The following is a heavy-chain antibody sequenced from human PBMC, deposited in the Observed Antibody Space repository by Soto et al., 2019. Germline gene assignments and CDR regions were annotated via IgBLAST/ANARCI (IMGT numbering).Heavy chain of an antibody. V-gene: IGHV4-59*08. CDR2: INYSGST. CDR1: GGSISYYY. CDR3: ARQDDILTGVDY. D-gene: IGHD3-9*01. J-gene: IGHJ4*02. Sequence: SETLSLTCTVSGGSISYYYWSWIRQPPGKGLEWIGYINYSGSTNYNPSLKSRVSISIATSKNHFSLKLSSVGAADAAVYYCARQDDILTGVDYWGQGTLVTVSS.